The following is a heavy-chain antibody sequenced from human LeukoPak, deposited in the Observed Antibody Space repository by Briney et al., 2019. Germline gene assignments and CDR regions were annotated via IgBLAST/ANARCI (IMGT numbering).Heavy chain of an antibody. D-gene: IGHD3-3*01. J-gene: IGHJ6*02. CDR2: IYWNDDM. CDR1: GFSLRTSEVG. CDR3: AHTYYDFWSGYSLYYYYGMDV. V-gene: IGHV2-5*01. Sequence: KVSGPTLVHPTPTLTLTCTFSGFSLRTSEVGVGWIRQPPGKALEWLSLIYWNDDMRYSPSQKSRLTITKDTSKNQVVLTMTNMDPVDTATYYCAHTYYDFWSGYSLYYYYGMDVWGQGTTVTVSS.